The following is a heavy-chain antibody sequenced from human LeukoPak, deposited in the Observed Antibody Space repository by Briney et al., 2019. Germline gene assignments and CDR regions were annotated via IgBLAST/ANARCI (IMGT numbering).Heavy chain of an antibody. V-gene: IGHV4-34*01. J-gene: IGHJ4*02. CDR1: GGSFSGYY. Sequence: SETLSLTCAVYGGSFSGYYWSWIRQPPGKCLEWIGEINHSGSTNYNPSLKSRVTISVDTSKNQFSLKLSSVTAADTAVYYCARGLIAAAGNFDYWGQGTLVTVSS. CDR3: ARGLIAAAGNFDY. D-gene: IGHD6-13*01. CDR2: INHSGST.